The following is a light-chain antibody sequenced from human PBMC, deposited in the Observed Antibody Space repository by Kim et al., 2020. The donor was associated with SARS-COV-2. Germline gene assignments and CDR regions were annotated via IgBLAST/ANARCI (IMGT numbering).Light chain of an antibody. CDR2: GAS. V-gene: IGKV3-20*01. CDR3: QQYRSSPYT. Sequence: EIVLTQNPGTLSLSPGERATLSCTASQTVSSNYLAWYQQRPGQAPRLLISGASSRATGIPDKFSGSGSGTDFTLTISRLEPEDFAVYYCQQYRSSPYTFGQGTRLEI. J-gene: IGKJ2*01. CDR1: QTVSSNY.